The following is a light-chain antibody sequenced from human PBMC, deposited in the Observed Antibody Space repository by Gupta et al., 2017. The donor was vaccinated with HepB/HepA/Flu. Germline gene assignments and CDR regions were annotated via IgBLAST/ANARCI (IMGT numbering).Light chain of an antibody. CDR2: DNN. Sequence: SVLPPPPSVSGAPGQGVNISNPGCSSNIGAGYDVPWYQQLPRTAPKLLIYDNNNRPSGVPDRVSGSKSGTSDFLAITGLRAEDEVEFYCQSYVSSLSGYGFGTGTKFTDL. J-gene: IGLJ1*01. CDR3: QSYVSSLSGYG. V-gene: IGLV1-40*01. CDR1: SSNIGAGYD.